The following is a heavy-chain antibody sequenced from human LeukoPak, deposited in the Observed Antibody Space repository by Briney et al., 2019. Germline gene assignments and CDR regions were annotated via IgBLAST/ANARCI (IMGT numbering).Heavy chain of an antibody. CDR1: GGSFSGYY. CDR2: ITGGGSA. V-gene: IGHV4-34*01. Sequence: SETLSLTCAVYGGSFSGYYWSWIRQPPGKGLEWIGEITGGGSANYNPSLKSRVTISVDTSKNQLSLKLSSVTAADTAVYYCARGLIEGGTRFDYWGQGTPVTVSS. J-gene: IGHJ4*02. D-gene: IGHD2-15*01. CDR3: ARGLIEGGTRFDY.